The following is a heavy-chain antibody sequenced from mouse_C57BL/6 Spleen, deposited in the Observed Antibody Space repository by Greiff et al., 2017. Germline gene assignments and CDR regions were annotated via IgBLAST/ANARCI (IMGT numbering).Heavy chain of an antibody. J-gene: IGHJ2*01. Sequence: EVQLQQSGPELVKPGASVKMSCKASGYTFTDYNMHWVKQSHGKSLEWIGYINPNNGGTSYNQKFKGKATLTVNKSSSTAYMELRSLTSEDSAVYYCAREGTLITTFDYWGQGTTLTVSS. V-gene: IGHV1-22*01. D-gene: IGHD1-1*01. CDR2: INPNNGGT. CDR1: GYTFTDYN. CDR3: AREGTLITTFDY.